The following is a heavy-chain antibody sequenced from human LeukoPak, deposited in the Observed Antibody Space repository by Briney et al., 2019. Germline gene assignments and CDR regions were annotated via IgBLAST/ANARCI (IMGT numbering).Heavy chain of an antibody. CDR1: GASVSSYH. J-gene: IGHJ5*02. Sequence: PSESLTLTCTVSGASVSSYHRNWIRQSPGKGLEWIATVDYNGSTKYNPSPRSRGTTSLDTSTNHFYFILKHSTTADAAACYCGRGFYAPFDRCGQGTLVSVSS. CDR3: GRGFYAPFDR. V-gene: IGHV4-59*02. D-gene: IGHD2/OR15-2a*01. CDR2: VDYNGST.